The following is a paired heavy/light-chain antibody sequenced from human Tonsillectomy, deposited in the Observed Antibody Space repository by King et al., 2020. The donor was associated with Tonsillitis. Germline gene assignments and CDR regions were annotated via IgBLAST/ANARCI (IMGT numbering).Light chain of an antibody. CDR3: MQALQTPF. V-gene: IGKV2-28*01. Sequence: DIVLTQSPLSLPVTPGEPASISCRSSQSLLHSDGKIYLDWYLQKPGKSPQLLIYLGSNRASGVPDRFSGSGSGTDFTLKIRRVEAEDVGIYYCMQALQTPFFGPGTKVDI. CDR2: LGS. CDR1: QSLLHSDGKIY. J-gene: IGKJ3*01.
Heavy chain of an antibody. CDR2: ILPLFETP. CDR3: ARNGAGALTSLGDQYYGMDV. CDR1: RGTFSGYA. Sequence: QVRLVQSGAEMKRPGSSVTVSCKAYRGTFSGYAVSWVRRAPGQGPEWMGGILPLFETPNYAEKFRGRLTITAGESMTAVYMRLSSLISDDTAVYYCARNGAGALTSLGDQYYGMDVWGQGTTVTVSS. J-gene: IGHJ6*02. D-gene: IGHD3-16*01. V-gene: IGHV1-69*01.